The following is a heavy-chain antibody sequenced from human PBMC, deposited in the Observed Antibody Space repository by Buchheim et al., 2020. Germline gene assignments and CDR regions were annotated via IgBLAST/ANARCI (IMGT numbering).Heavy chain of an antibody. V-gene: IGHV3-74*01. Sequence: EVQLVESGGGLVQPGGSLRLSCAASGFTFKNYWMNWVRQAPGKGLVWVSRIKSDGSSTSYADSVKGRFTISRDNAKNTLYLEMNSLRAEDTAVYYCARDFTDYGDYEVFDYWGQGTL. J-gene: IGHJ4*02. CDR2: IKSDGSST. D-gene: IGHD4-17*01. CDR1: GFTFKNYW. CDR3: ARDFTDYGDYEVFDY.